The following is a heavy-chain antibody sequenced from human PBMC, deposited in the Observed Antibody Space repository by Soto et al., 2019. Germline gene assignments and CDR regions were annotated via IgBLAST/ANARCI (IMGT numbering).Heavy chain of an antibody. CDR3: ASDYYDSSGPDGAFDI. D-gene: IGHD3-22*01. CDR1: GFTFSSYA. V-gene: IGHV3-23*01. CDR2: ISGSGGST. Sequence: PGGSLRLSCESSGFTFSSYAMSWVRQAPGKGLEWVSAISGSGGSTYYADSVKGRFTISRDNSKNTLYLQMNSLRAEDTAVYYCASDYYDSSGPDGAFDIWGQGTMVTVSS. J-gene: IGHJ3*02.